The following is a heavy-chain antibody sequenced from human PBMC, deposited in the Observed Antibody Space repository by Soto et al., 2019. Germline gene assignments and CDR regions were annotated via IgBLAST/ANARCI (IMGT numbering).Heavy chain of an antibody. CDR1: GGSIISGGYY. J-gene: IGHJ3*02. CDR2: IYYSGST. CDR3: ASGTWIQLWVAHDAFDI. V-gene: IGHV4-31*03. Sequence: SATLSLTCTVSGGSIISGGYYFICIRQHPWNGLEWIGYIYYSGSTYYNPSLKSRVTISVDTSKNQFSLKLSSVTAADTAVYYCASGTWIQLWVAHDAFDIWGQGTMVTVSS. D-gene: IGHD5-18*01.